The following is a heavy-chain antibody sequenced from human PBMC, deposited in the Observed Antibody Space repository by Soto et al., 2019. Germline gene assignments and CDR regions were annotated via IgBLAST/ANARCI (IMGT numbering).Heavy chain of an antibody. J-gene: IGHJ6*02. Sequence: SETLSLTCTVSGGSLSNGGYYWSWIRQQPEKGLEWVAYIYYTGNTYYNPSLESRLTVSVDTSKNQFSLYLKSVTAADTAVYYCARGPRPSDYFYGLDVWGQGTTVTVSS. V-gene: IGHV4-31*03. CDR2: IYYTGNT. CDR3: ARGPRPSDYFYGLDV. CDR1: GGSLSNGGYY.